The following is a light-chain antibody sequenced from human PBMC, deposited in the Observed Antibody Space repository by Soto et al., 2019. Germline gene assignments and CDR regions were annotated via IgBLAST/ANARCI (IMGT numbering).Light chain of an antibody. CDR2: DND. CDR1: SSNIGNNY. V-gene: IGLV1-51*01. CDR3: ATWDSSLSAVV. Sequence: QSVLTQPPSVSAAPGQKVTISCSGSSSNIGNNYVFWYQQLPGTAPKLLIYDNDKRPSGIPDRFSGSKSGTSATLGITGLQTGDEDEYYCATWDSSLSAVVFGGGTKLTVL. J-gene: IGLJ2*01.